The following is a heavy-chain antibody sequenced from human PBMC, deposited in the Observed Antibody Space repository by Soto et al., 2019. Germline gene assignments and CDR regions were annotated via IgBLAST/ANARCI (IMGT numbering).Heavy chain of an antibody. CDR2: ISYDGSNK. V-gene: IGHV3-30*18. J-gene: IGHJ6*02. D-gene: IGHD4-17*01. CDR3: AKDLTVTTRRNYYYYGMDV. Sequence: QVQLLESVGGVVQPGRSLRLSCAASGFTFSSYGMHWVCQAPGKGLEWVAVISYDGSNKYYADSVKGRFTISRDNSKNTLYLQMNSLRAEDTAVYYCAKDLTVTTRRNYYYYGMDVWGQGTTVTVSS. CDR1: GFTFSSYG.